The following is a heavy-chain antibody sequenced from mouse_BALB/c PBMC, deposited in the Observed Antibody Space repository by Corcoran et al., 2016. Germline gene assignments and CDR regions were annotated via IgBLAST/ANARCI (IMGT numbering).Heavy chain of an antibody. CDR1: GYTFTNYG. D-gene: IGHD1-1*01. CDR3: ARDYGSSYGWFAY. Sequence: QIQLVQSGPELKKPGETVKISCKASGYTFTNYGMNWVKQAPGKGLKWMGWINTNTGEPTYADDFKGRFAFSLEISATTAYLQINNLKNEDMATYFCARDYGSSYGWFAYGGQGTLVTVSA. V-gene: IGHV9-1*02. CDR2: INTNTGEP. J-gene: IGHJ3*01.